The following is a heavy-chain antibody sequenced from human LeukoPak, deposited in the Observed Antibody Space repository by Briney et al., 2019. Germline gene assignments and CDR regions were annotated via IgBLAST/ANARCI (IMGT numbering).Heavy chain of an antibody. J-gene: IGHJ4*02. Sequence: GGSLRLSCAASGFTFSSYEMNWVRQAPGKGLEWVSGISWNSGSIGYADSVKGRFTISRDNAKNSLYLQMNSLRAEDTALYYCAKDVNPRGGSFDYWGQGTLVTVSS. V-gene: IGHV3-9*01. CDR3: AKDVNPRGGSFDY. CDR2: ISWNSGSI. CDR1: GFTFSSYE. D-gene: IGHD3-10*01.